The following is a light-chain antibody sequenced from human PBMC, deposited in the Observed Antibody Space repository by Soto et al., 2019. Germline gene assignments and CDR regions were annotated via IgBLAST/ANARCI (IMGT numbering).Light chain of an antibody. V-gene: IGKV2-30*01. J-gene: IGKJ2*01. CDR1: QSLAYIDGNTY. CDR2: KDS. Sequence: DVVMTQSPLSLPVTLGQPASISCRSSQSLAYIDGNTYLNWFQQRPGQSPRRLIYKDSNRDSGVPDRFSGSGSGTDFTLRISRVEAEDVGVYYCMQGTHWPPYTFGQGTKLEIK. CDR3: MQGTHWPPYT.